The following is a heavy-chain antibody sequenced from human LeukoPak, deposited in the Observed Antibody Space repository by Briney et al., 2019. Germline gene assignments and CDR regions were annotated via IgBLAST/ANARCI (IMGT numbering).Heavy chain of an antibody. Sequence: GGSLRLSCAASGFTFSSYAMSWVRQAPGGGLEWVSAISGSGDTTYHADSVKGRFTISRDNSENRLSLQMDSLRAEDTAVYFCAKDTTAWWYHRAYMDVWGKGTTVIVSS. V-gene: IGHV3-23*01. CDR2: ISGSGDTT. CDR1: GFTFSSYA. CDR3: AKDTTAWWYHRAYMDV. D-gene: IGHD2-15*01. J-gene: IGHJ6*03.